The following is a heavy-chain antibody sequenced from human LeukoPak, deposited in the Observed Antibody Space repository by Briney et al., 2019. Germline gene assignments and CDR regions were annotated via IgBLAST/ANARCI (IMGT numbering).Heavy chain of an antibody. Sequence: GGSLRLSCAASGFTFSSYGMHWGRQAPGKGLEWVAVISYDGSNKYYADSVKGRFTISRDNSKNTLYLQMNSLRAEDTAVYYCAKDLYYYGSGNSNYYYYGMDVWGQGTTVTVSS. CDR3: AKDLYYYGSGNSNYYYYGMDV. V-gene: IGHV3-30*18. D-gene: IGHD3-10*01. CDR1: GFTFSSYG. CDR2: ISYDGSNK. J-gene: IGHJ6*02.